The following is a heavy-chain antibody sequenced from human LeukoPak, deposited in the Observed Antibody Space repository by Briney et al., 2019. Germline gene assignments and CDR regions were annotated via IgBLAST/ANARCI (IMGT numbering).Heavy chain of an antibody. J-gene: IGHJ4*02. V-gene: IGHV3-21*01. Sequence: GGSLRLSCAASGFTFSRDAMNWVRQAPGKGLEWVSFISSSSNYMSYADSVKGRFTISRDNAKNSLYLQMNSLRAEDTAVYHCARPLDSSNNYFDYWGQGTLVTVSA. CDR3: ARPLDSSNNYFDY. CDR2: ISSSSNYM. D-gene: IGHD6-13*01. CDR1: GFTFSRDA.